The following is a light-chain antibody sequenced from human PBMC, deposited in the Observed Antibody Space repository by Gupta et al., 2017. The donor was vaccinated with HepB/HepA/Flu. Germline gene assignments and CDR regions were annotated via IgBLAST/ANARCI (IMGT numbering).Light chain of an antibody. J-gene: IGKJ1*01. CDR2: AAS. V-gene: IGKV1-39*01. Sequence: DIQITQSPSSLSASVGDRVTITCRASQSISSYLNWYQQKPVKAPKLLVYAASSAQSGVPSRFRGSGSVTAFTLTISRLQPEDFATYYCQQRYTAPPTFGQRTTVEMK. CDR1: QSISSY. CDR3: QQRYTAPPT.